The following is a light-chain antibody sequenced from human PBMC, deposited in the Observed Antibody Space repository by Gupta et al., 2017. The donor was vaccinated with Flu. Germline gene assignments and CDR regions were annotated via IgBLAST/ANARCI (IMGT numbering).Light chain of an antibody. CDR3: QQYYGRPVT. Sequence: IVVTQSPNSLTVFPGERATINCKSSQSLFYSSNNRNYLAWYQQRAGQPPKLLIYWASTRESGVPDRFSGSGSGTDFTLTISSLQAEDVAVYYCQQYYGRPVTFGGGTKVEIK. J-gene: IGKJ4*01. CDR1: QSLFYSSNNRNY. CDR2: WAS. V-gene: IGKV4-1*01.